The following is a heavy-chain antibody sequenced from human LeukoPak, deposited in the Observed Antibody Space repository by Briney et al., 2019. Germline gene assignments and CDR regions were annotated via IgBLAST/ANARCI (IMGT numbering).Heavy chain of an antibody. V-gene: IGHV3-33*08. J-gene: IGHJ4*02. Sequence: GGSLRLSCSASGFTFSSYAMHWVRQAPGKGLEWVAVIWYDGSNKYYADSVKGRFTISRDNSKNTLSLQMNSLRVEDTAVYYCARDVSSSGSYWGQGTLVIVSS. CDR2: IWYDGSNK. D-gene: IGHD6-19*01. CDR3: ARDVSSSGSY. CDR1: GFTFSSYA.